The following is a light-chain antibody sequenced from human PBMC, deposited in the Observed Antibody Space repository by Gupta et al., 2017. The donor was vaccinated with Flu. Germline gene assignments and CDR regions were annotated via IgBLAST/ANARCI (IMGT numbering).Light chain of an antibody. CDR3: QHDNSSSYT. CDR2: KSS. Sequence: PATLSASVRDRVTLTGLASQSLNIFFAVHQQKPRKAPNLLFDKSSRVESGVPSMISSGASGTEFTLTISSLPPDYFATYYCQHDNSSSYTFGQGTKLEIK. V-gene: IGKV1-5*03. CDR1: QSLNIF. J-gene: IGKJ1*01.